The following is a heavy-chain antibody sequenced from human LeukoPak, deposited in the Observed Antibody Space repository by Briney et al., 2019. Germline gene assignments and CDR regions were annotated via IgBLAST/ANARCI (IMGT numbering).Heavy chain of an antibody. D-gene: IGHD3-3*01. V-gene: IGHV1-18*01. CDR2: ISAYNGNT. Sequence: ASVKVSCKASGGTFSSYAISWVRQAPGQGLEWMGWISAYNGNTNYAQKLQGRVTMTTDTSTSTAYMELRSLRSDDTAVYYCARVRVYDFWSGCYTSLYYYYYMDVWGKGTTVTVSS. CDR1: GGTFSSYA. J-gene: IGHJ6*03. CDR3: ARVRVYDFWSGCYTSLYYYYYMDV.